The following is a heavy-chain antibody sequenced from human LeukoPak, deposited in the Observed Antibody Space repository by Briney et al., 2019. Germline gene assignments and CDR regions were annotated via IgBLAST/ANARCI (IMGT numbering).Heavy chain of an antibody. D-gene: IGHD2-15*01. CDR3: ARKTGWSHPFDY. CDR2: IIPIFGTA. J-gene: IGHJ4*02. CDR1: GGTFSSYA. Sequence: ASVKVSCKASGGTFSSYAISWVRQAPGQGLEWMGGIIPIFGTANYAQKFQGRVTITADESTSTAYMELSSLRSEDTAMYYCARKTGWSHPFDYWGQGTLVTVSS. V-gene: IGHV1-69*13.